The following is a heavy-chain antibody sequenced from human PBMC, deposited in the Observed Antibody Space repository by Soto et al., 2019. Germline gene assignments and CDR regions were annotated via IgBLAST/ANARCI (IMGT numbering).Heavy chain of an antibody. CDR3: AMSPGIAVAYDY. V-gene: IGHV1-18*04. CDR1: GYTFTSYG. CDR2: ISGYKGNT. Sequence: ASVKVSCKASGYTFTSYGINWVRQAPGQGLEGMGWISGYKGNTNYAQKLQGRVTMTTDTSTSTAYMELRSLRSDDTAVYYCAMSPGIAVAYDYWGQGTLVTVS. J-gene: IGHJ4*02. D-gene: IGHD6-19*01.